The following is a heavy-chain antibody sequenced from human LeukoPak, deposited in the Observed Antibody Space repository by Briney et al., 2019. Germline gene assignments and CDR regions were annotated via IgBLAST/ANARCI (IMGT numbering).Heavy chain of an antibody. CDR1: GFTVSSNY. V-gene: IGHV3-53*01. Sequence: GGSLRLSCAASGFTVSSNYMSWVRQAPGKGLEWVSVIYSGGSTYYADAVKGRFTISRDNAKNSPFLQMKSLRAEDTALYYCARDGVITPAYFVYWGQGTLVTFSS. D-gene: IGHD3-22*01. CDR3: ARDGVITPAYFVY. J-gene: IGHJ4*02. CDR2: IYSGGST.